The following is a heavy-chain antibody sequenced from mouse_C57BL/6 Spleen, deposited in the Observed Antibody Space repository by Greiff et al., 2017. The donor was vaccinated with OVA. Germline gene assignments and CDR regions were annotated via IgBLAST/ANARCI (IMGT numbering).Heavy chain of an antibody. Sequence: ESGPGLVKPSQSLSLTCSVTGYSITSGYYWNWIRQFPGNKLEWMGYISYDGSNNYNPSLKNRISITRDTSKNQFFLKLNSVTTEDTATYYCARDYDYDGGLCYWGQGTTLTVSS. CDR3: ARDYDYDGGLCY. J-gene: IGHJ2*01. CDR2: ISYDGSN. D-gene: IGHD2-4*01. V-gene: IGHV3-6*01. CDR1: GYSITSGYY.